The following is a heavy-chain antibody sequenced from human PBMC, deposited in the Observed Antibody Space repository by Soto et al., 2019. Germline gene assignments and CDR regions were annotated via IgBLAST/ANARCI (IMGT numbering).Heavy chain of an antibody. CDR3: GRHDWTYYLLAIKF. Sequence: QLHLQESGPGLVKPSETLSLICIFSGVSLSSSIYYWAWIRQPPGKGLEWIGNIYYNVNTYYNPALWRRVPIDLDTSKNEIDQNLNSVTATHTTIYYCGRHDWTYYLLAIKFWGKGTMDTVAS. V-gene: IGHV4-39*01. D-gene: IGHD2-21*01. CDR1: GVSLSSSIYY. CDR2: IYYNVNT. J-gene: IGHJ4*02.